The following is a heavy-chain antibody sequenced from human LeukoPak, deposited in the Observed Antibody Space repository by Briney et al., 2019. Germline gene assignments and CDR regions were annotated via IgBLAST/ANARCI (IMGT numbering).Heavy chain of an antibody. V-gene: IGHV1-69*05. CDR2: IIPIFGTA. D-gene: IGHD6-13*01. Sequence: SVKVSCKASGGTFSSYAISWVRQAPGQGLEWMGRIIPIFGTANYAQKFQGRVTITTDESTSTAYMELSSLRSEDTAVNYCARYSAAAGTDFDYWGQGTLVTVSS. CDR3: ARYSAAAGTDFDY. J-gene: IGHJ4*02. CDR1: GGTFSSYA.